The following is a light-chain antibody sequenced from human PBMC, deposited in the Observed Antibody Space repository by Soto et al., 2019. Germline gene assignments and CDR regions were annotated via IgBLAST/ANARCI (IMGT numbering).Light chain of an antibody. CDR1: GSDVCDSSH. J-gene: IGLJ3*02. CDR3: CLSPGSLTWL. CDR2: EVN. Sequence: QSVLTQPRSVSGSPGQSVTISCTATGSDVCDSSHVSWYQLHPGKAPKLMIYEVNNRPSGVPDRFSGSKSGSTASLTISGLQAEDEAEYYCCLSPGSLTWLFGGGTKLTVL. V-gene: IGLV2-11*01.